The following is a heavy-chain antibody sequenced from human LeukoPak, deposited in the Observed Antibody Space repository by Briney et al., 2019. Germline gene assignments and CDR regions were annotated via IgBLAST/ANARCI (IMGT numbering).Heavy chain of an antibody. CDR1: GFTFSSYA. Sequence: GGPLRLSCAASGFTFSSYAMSWVRQAPGKGLEWVSAISGSGGSTYYADSVEGRFTISRDNSKNTLYLQMNSLRAEDTAVYYCAKSRYASGGSFDIWGQGTMVTVSS. J-gene: IGHJ3*02. V-gene: IGHV3-23*01. CDR3: AKSRYASGGSFDI. CDR2: ISGSGGST. D-gene: IGHD3-10*01.